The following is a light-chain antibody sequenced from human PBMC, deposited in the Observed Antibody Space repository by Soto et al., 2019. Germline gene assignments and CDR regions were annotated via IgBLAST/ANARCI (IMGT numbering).Light chain of an antibody. V-gene: IGLV1-47*01. J-gene: IGLJ2*01. CDR3: ATWDDSLNSPL. Sequence: QSVLTQPPSASGTPGQRVTISCSGRSSHIGSNYVYWYQQFPGTAPKLLIYKNNERPSGVPDRFSGSKSGTSASLAISGLRSEVEADYYCATWDDSLNSPLFGGGTKVTVL. CDR2: KNN. CDR1: SSHIGSNY.